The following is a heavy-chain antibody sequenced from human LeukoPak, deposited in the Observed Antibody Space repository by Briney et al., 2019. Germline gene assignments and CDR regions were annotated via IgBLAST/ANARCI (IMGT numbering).Heavy chain of an antibody. V-gene: IGHV4-31*03. D-gene: IGHD5-18*01. CDR1: GGSISSGGYY. CDR2: VYDSGST. CDR3: ARLHGIYGYVDY. Sequence: NTSQTLCLSCTVSGGSISSGGYYWSWIRQHPGKGLEWIGYVYDSGSTYYNPALKSRVTISVATPKKQFSLKLTSVTAADTAVYYCARLHGIYGYVDYWGQGTLVTVSS. J-gene: IGHJ4*02.